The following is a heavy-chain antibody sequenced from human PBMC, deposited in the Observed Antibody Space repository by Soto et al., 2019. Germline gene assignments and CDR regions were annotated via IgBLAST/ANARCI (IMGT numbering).Heavy chain of an antibody. Sequence: VSLRLSCAASGFTFSNAWMSWVRQAPGKGLEWVGRIKSKTDGGTTDYAAPVKGRFTISRDDSKNTLYLQMNSLKTEDTAVYYCTTLAYYYDSSGYYEDYFDYWGQGTLVTVSS. V-gene: IGHV3-15*01. J-gene: IGHJ4*02. D-gene: IGHD3-22*01. CDR1: GFTFSNAW. CDR2: IKSKTDGGTT. CDR3: TTLAYYYDSSGYYEDYFDY.